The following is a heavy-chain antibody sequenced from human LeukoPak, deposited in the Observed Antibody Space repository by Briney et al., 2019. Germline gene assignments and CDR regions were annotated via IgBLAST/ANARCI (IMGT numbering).Heavy chain of an antibody. Sequence: PGGSLRLSCAASGFTFSTYGMHWVRQAPGKGLEWVAVIWTGGGSPDYADSVKGRFTISRDDSKNTLYLQMNSLRAEDTAVYYCARGEQWGTWGQGTLVTVSS. J-gene: IGHJ5*02. CDR3: ARGEQWGT. CDR1: GFTFSTYG. V-gene: IGHV3-33*08. D-gene: IGHD6-19*01. CDR2: IWTGGGSP.